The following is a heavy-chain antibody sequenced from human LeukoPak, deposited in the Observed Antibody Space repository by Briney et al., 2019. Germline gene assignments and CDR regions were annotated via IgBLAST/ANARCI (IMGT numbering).Heavy chain of an antibody. Sequence: PGGSLRLSCVGAGFPFSDFHMSWIRQAPGKGLEWVAYITSGGGFKYYADSVKGRFSISRDDSKNSVFLQMNSLRVEDTAVYYCARVRPGSSGSYYRTSWGQGTLVTVSS. CDR1: GFPFSDFH. CDR2: ITSGGGFK. CDR3: ARVRPGSSGSYYRTS. J-gene: IGHJ4*02. D-gene: IGHD3-22*01. V-gene: IGHV3-11*04.